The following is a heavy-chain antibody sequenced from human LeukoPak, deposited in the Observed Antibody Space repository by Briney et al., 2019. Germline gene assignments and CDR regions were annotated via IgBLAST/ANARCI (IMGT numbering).Heavy chain of an antibody. CDR2: TYYRSKWYN. J-gene: IGHJ5*02. Sequence: SQTLSLTCAISGDSVSSNSAAWNWIRQSPSRGLEWLGRTYYRSKWYNDYAVSVKSRITINPDTSKNQFSLQLNSVTPEDTAVYDCAREPSKGSSVPNWFDPWGQGTLVTVSS. V-gene: IGHV6-1*01. D-gene: IGHD6-6*01. CDR3: AREPSKGSSVPNWFDP. CDR1: GDSVSSNSAA.